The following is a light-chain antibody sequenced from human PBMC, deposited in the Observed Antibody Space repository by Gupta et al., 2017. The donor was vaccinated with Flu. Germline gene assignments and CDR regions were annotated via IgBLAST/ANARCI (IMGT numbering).Light chain of an antibody. CDR2: YNN. J-gene: IGLJ3*02. Sequence: RVTISCSGSSSNIGSNTVNWYHQVPATDPNLLIYYNNQRPSGVPDRFSCSKSGTSASTPTIGLQAGEEGDDYCATSDANMNGWVFGGGTKLTVL. CDR1: SSNIGSNT. V-gene: IGLV1-44*01. CDR3: ATSDANMNGWV.